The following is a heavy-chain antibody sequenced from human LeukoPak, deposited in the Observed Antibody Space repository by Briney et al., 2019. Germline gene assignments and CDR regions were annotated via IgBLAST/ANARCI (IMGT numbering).Heavy chain of an antibody. Sequence: SRTLSLTFTGSVGSLSRGSYFGRWLRQPAGRGVEGVGRIYTKGGSNYNHSLKSRVPISPDTYKNQFSLKLNSVTAADTAVYYCARELAGYGKLDYWGQGILVTVSS. CDR3: ARELAGYGKLDY. D-gene: IGHD5-12*01. CDR2: IYTKGGS. CDR1: VGSLSRGSYF. V-gene: IGHV4-61*02. J-gene: IGHJ4*02.